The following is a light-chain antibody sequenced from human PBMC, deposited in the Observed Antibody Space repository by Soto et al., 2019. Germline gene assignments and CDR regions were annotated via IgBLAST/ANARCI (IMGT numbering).Light chain of an antibody. V-gene: IGKV3-15*01. J-gene: IGKJ1*01. CDR2: DAS. CDR3: QQYNNWPPWT. CDR1: QSMSSN. Sequence: EIGLRQSPATLSVSPGERATLSCRASQSMSSNLAWYQQKPGQVPRLLIYDASTRATGIPDRFSGSGSETEFTLTISSLQSEDYAIYYCQQYNNWPPWTFGQGTKVDIK.